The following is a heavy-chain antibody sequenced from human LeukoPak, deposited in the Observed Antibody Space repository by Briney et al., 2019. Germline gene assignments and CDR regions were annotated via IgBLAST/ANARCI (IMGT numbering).Heavy chain of an antibody. J-gene: IGHJ4*02. D-gene: IGHD3-22*01. Sequence: PSETLSLTCAVYGGSFSGYYWSWIRQPPGKGLEWIGEINHSGSTNYNPSLKSRVTISVDTSKNQFSLKLSSVTAADTAVYYCARLDASEYYYDSSGYYPYYFDYWGQGTLVTVSS. CDR2: INHSGST. V-gene: IGHV4-34*01. CDR1: GGSFSGYY. CDR3: ARLDASEYYYDSSGYYPYYFDY.